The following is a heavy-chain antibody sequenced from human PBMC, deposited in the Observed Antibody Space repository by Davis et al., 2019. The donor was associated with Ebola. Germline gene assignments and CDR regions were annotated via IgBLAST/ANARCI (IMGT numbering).Heavy chain of an antibody. CDR1: RYTFTTYG. CDR3: ARDRYCSGGSCYSSYYYGMDV. V-gene: IGHV1-18*01. D-gene: IGHD2-15*01. Sequence: AASVKVSCKASRYTFTTYGISWVRQAPGQGLEWVGWISTYNDNTNYAQKLQGRVTMTTDTSTSTAYMELRSLRSDDTAVYYCARDRYCSGGSCYSSYYYGMDVWGQGTTVTVSS. J-gene: IGHJ6*02. CDR2: ISTYNDNT.